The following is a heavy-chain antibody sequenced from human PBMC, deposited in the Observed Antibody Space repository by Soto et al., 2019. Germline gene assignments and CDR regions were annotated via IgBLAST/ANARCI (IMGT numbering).Heavy chain of an antibody. V-gene: IGHV4-31*03. Sequence: QVQLQESGPGLVKPSQTLSLTCTVSGGSISSSGFYWRWIRQHPGKGLEWIGYSYYSGSTYYNPSLKSRVTISVDTAKNQFSLKLSSVTAADTAVYYWARSAADTWVYFDFWGQGTLVTVSS. J-gene: IGHJ4*02. CDR2: SYYSGST. D-gene: IGHD6-13*01. CDR3: ARSAADTWVYFDF. CDR1: GGSISSSGFY.